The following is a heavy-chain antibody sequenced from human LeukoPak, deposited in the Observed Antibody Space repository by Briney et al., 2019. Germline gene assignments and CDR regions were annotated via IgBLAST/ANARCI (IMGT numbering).Heavy chain of an antibody. CDR3: ARMGPRKNWFDP. CDR1: GGSISNYY. CDR2: ISYSGST. J-gene: IGHJ5*02. Sequence: SSETLSLTCTVSGGSISNYYWNWIRQPPGKGLEWIGYISYSGSTNYNPSLKSRITISVDTSKNQFSLRLNFVTAADTAIYYCARMGPRKNWFDPWGQGTLVTVSS. V-gene: IGHV4-59*01.